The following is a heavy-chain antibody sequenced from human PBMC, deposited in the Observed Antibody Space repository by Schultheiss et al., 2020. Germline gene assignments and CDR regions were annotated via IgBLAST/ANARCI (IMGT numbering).Heavy chain of an antibody. CDR1: GYTFASYD. D-gene: IGHD2-2*02. V-gene: IGHV1-8*01. CDR3: TRTVRLGYCSSTSCYKVRAPLSPPSWFDP. J-gene: IGHJ5*02. Sequence: ASVKVSCKASGYTFASYDINWVRQASGQGLEWMGWMNPQRGNTGYAQKFQGRVTMTRNTSISTVYMELSRLRSDDTAVYYCTRTVRLGYCSSTSCYKVRAPLSPPSWFDPWGQGTLVTVSS. CDR2: MNPQRGNT.